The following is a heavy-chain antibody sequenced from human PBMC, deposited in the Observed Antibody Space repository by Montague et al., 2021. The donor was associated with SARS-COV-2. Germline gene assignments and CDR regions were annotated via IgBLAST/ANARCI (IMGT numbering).Heavy chain of an antibody. D-gene: IGHD6-19*01. V-gene: IGHV4-59*01. CDR2: IYYSGST. J-gene: IGHJ3*02. CDR3: ARGSGWMGNAFDT. Sequence: SETLSPTCTVSGGSISSYYWGWIRQPPGKGLEWIGYIYYSGSTNCNPSLKSRVTISVDTSKNQFSLKLSSVTAADTAVYYCARGSGWMGNAFDTWGQGTMVTVSA. CDR1: GGSISSYY.